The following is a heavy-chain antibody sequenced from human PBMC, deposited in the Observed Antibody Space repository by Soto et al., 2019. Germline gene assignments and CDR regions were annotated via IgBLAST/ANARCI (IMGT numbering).Heavy chain of an antibody. Sequence: ASVKVSCKASGYTFNNYGISWVRQAPGQGLEWMGWISTYNGNTKYAEKVQGRVTMTTDTSTSTAYMELRSLRSYDTAVYYCAKNGGDSTWYSLDYWGQGTLVTVSS. V-gene: IGHV1-18*01. D-gene: IGHD2-21*01. CDR1: GYTFNNYG. CDR2: ISTYNGNT. CDR3: AKNGGDSTWYSLDY. J-gene: IGHJ4*02.